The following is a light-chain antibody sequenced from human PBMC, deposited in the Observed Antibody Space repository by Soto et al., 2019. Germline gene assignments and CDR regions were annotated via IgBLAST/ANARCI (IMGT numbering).Light chain of an antibody. J-gene: IGKJ1*01. Sequence: EIVLTQSPGTMSLSPGERATLSCRASQSVSNNWLAWYQQKPGQAPRLLIYGASSRATGIADRFSGSGSGTDFTLTISRLEPEDFALYYCQKYGSSPTTFGQGTKVE. CDR1: QSVSNNW. CDR3: QKYGSSPTT. CDR2: GAS. V-gene: IGKV3-20*01.